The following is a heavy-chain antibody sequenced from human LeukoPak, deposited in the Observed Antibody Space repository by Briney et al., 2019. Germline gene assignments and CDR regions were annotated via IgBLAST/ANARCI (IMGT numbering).Heavy chain of an antibody. J-gene: IGHJ4*02. CDR3: ARTLNSGTKDY. CDR2: ISGISNNI. V-gene: IGHV3-11*01. Sequence: GGSLRLSRAASGFTFRDSYMTWIRQAPGKGLEWVSHISGISNNIYYGDSVKGRFTISRDNAKNSLYLQMNSLRVEDTAVYYCARTLNSGTKDYWGQGTLVTVSS. CDR1: GFTFRDSY. D-gene: IGHD3-10*01.